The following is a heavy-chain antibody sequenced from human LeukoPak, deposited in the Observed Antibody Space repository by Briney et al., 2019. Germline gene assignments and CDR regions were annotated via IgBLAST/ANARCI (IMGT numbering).Heavy chain of an antibody. Sequence: SETLSLTCNVSGGSISSGSYYWIWIRQPAGKGLECVGHIQTSGRTNYNPSLNSRVSISVDASKNQFSLRLSSVTAADTAVYYCARGGYRWSPHTYYFDYWGQGTRVTVSS. CDR1: GGSISSGSYY. CDR2: IQTSGRT. V-gene: IGHV4-61*09. D-gene: IGHD3-3*01. CDR3: ARGGYRWSPHTYYFDY. J-gene: IGHJ4*02.